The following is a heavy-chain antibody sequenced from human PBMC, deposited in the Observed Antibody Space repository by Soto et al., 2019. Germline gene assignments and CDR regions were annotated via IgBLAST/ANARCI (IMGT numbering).Heavy chain of an antibody. CDR1: GGSISSYY. D-gene: IGHD5-12*01. CDR2: IYYSGST. Sequence: QVQLQESGPGLVKPSETLSLTCTVSGGSISSYYWSWIRQPPGKGLEWIGYIYYSGSTNYNPSLKSRVTISVDTSKNQLSLKRSSVTAADTAVYYWARGSKMATRKGYFDYWGQGTLVTVSS. J-gene: IGHJ4*02. V-gene: IGHV4-59*01. CDR3: ARGSKMATRKGYFDY.